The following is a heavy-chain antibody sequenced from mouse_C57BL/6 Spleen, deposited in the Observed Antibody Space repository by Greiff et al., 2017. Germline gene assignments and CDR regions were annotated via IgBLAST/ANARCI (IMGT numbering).Heavy chain of an antibody. CDR1: GYTFTDYE. CDR3: TRPDGNSYFDY. J-gene: IGHJ2*01. CDR2: IDPETGGT. Sequence: LQQSGAELVRPGASVTLSCKASGYTFTDYEMHWVKQTPVHGLEWIGAIDPETGGTAYNQKFKGKAILTADKSSSTAYMELRSLTSEDSAVYYCTRPDGNSYFDYWGQGTTLTVSS. D-gene: IGHD2-1*01. V-gene: IGHV1-15*01.